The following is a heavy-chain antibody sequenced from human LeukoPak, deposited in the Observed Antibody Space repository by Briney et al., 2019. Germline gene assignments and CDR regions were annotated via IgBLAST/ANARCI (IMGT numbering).Heavy chain of an antibody. CDR1: GGSISSSSYY. CDR2: IYYSGST. J-gene: IGHJ4*02. D-gene: IGHD3-10*01. CDR3: ARRRTLWSEDSFDY. Sequence: SETLSLTCTVSGGSISSSSYYWGWIRQPPGKGLEWIGSIYYSGSTYYNPSFKSRVTISVDTSKNQFSLKLSSVTAADTAVYYCARRRTLWSEDSFDYWGQGTLVTVSS. V-gene: IGHV4-39*01.